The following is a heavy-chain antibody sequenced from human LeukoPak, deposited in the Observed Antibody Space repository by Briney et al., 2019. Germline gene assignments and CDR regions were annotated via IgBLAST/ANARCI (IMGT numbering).Heavy chain of an antibody. J-gene: IGHJ4*02. CDR1: GFTFSSYS. CDR3: ARGYDILTNAFDY. V-gene: IGHV3-48*04. D-gene: IGHD3-9*01. Sequence: GGSLRLSCAASGFTFSSYSMNWVRQAPGKGLEWVSYSSSTIYYADSVKGRFTISRDNAKNSLYLQMNSLRAEDTAVYYCARGYDILTNAFDYWGQGTLVTVSS. CDR2: SSSTI.